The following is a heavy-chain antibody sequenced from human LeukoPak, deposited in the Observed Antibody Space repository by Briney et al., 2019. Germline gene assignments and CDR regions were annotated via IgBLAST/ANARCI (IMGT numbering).Heavy chain of an antibody. D-gene: IGHD2-15*01. J-gene: IGHJ4*02. CDR1: GYTFTSYG. Sequence: GASVKVSCKASGYTFTSYGISWVRQAPGQGLEWMGWISAYNGNTNYAQRLQGRVTITADESTSTAYMELSSLRSEDTAVYYCATGYCSGGSCYFGAFDYWGQGTLVTVSS. V-gene: IGHV1-18*04. CDR2: ISAYNGNT. CDR3: ATGYCSGGSCYFGAFDY.